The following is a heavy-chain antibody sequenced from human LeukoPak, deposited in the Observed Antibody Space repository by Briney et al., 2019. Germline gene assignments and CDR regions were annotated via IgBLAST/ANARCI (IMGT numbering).Heavy chain of an antibody. D-gene: IGHD1-26*01. CDR2: IYYSGST. CDR1: GGSISSYY. J-gene: IGHJ4*02. Sequence: KSSETLSLTCTVSGGSISSYYWTWIRQPPGKGLEWIGYIYYSGSTNYNPSPKSRVTISVDTSKNQFSLKLTSVTAADTAVYYCARGVNSGYFDYCGQGTLVTVSS. CDR3: ARGVNSGYFDY. V-gene: IGHV4-59*01.